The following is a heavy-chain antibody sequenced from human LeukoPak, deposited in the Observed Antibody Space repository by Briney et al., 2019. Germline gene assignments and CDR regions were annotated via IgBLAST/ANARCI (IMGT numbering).Heavy chain of an antibody. D-gene: IGHD3-10*01. CDR2: IYYSGST. CDR3: ARHKITMVRGAPDY. V-gene: IGHV4-39*01. Sequence: SETLSLTCTVSGGSISSSSYNWGWISQPPGKGLEWIGSIYYSGSTYYNPSLKSRVTISVDTSKNQFSPKLSSVTAADTAVYYCARHKITMVRGAPDYWGQGTLVTVSS. CDR1: GGSISSSSYN. J-gene: IGHJ4*02.